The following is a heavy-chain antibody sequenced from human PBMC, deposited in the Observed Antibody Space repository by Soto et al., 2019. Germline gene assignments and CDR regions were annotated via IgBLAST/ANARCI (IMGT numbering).Heavy chain of an antibody. V-gene: IGHV3-30-3*01. CDR3: ARDILAAGPNYYYGMDV. Sequence: GGSLRLSCAASGFTFSSYAMHWVRQAPGKGLEWVAVISYDGSNKYYADSVKGRFTISRDNSKNTLYLQMNSLRAEDTAVYYCARDILAAGPNYYYGMDVWGQGTTVTVSS. D-gene: IGHD3-9*01. J-gene: IGHJ6*02. CDR2: ISYDGSNK. CDR1: GFTFSSYA.